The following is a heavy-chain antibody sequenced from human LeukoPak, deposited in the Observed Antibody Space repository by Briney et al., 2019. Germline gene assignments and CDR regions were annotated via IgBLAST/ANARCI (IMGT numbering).Heavy chain of an antibody. CDR2: IKQDGSEK. CDR3: ATYGGSGPNDAFDL. D-gene: IGHD4-23*01. CDR1: GFTFTSYW. V-gene: IGHV3-7*01. Sequence: GGSLRLSCVASGFTFTSYWMSWVRQAPGKGLEWVANIKQDGSEKHYMDSVKGRFTISRDNAKNSLYLQMDSLRADDTAVYYCATYGGSGPNDAFDLWGQGTTVTVSP. J-gene: IGHJ3*01.